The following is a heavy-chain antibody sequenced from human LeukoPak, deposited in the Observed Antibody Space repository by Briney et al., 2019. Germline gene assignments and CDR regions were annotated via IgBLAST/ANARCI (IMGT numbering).Heavy chain of an antibody. CDR3: ASSLGY. D-gene: IGHD6-6*01. J-gene: IGHJ4*02. V-gene: IGHV3-7*01. Sequence: GGSLRLSCAASGFTFSSYWMSWVRQAPGKGLEWVANIKEDGSETYYVHSVKGRFTISRDNAKSSLYLQMNSLRAEDTAVYYCASSLGYWGQGTLVTVSS. CDR2: IKEDGSET. CDR1: GFTFSSYW.